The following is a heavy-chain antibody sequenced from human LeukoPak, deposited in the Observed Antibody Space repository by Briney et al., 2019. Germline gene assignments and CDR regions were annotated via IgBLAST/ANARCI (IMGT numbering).Heavy chain of an antibody. J-gene: IGHJ6*04. D-gene: IGHD6-25*01. CDR1: GGSVNNGGYF. CDR3: ASVSVSSAGYHFYYYGMDV. Sequence: PSETLSLTCTVSGGSVNNGGYFWNWIRQSPGKGLEWLGYVYSSGSPNYNPSLRSRVSMSVDTSKNQFSLKLSSVTAADTVVYYCASVSVSSAGYHFYYYGMDVWGKGTTVIVSS. V-gene: IGHV4-61*08. CDR2: VYSSGSP.